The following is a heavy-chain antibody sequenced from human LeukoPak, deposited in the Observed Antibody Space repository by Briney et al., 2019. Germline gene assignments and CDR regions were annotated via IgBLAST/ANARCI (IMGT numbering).Heavy chain of an antibody. J-gene: IGHJ5*02. CDR3: ARGNKPRPLLEWLLGALGWFDP. V-gene: IGHV1-69*06. CDR2: IIPIFGTA. CDR1: GGTFSSYA. D-gene: IGHD3-3*01. Sequence: ASVKVSCKASGGTFSSYAISWVRQPHAQGLEWMGGIIPIFGTANYAQKFQGRVTITADKSTSTAYMELSSLRSEDTAVYYCARGNKPRPLLEWLLGALGWFDPWGQGTLVTVSS.